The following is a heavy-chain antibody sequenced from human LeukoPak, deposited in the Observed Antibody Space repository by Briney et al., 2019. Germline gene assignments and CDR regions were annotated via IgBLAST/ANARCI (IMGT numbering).Heavy chain of an antibody. CDR1: GGSISSYY. D-gene: IGHD1-1*01. V-gene: IGHV4-59*08. Sequence: KPSETLSLTCTVSGGSISSYYWSWIRQPPGKGLEWIGYIYYSGSTNYNPSLKSRVTISVDTSKNQFSLKLSSVTAPDTAVYYCARHEDRNWYFDHWGQGTLVTVSS. CDR2: IYYSGST. CDR3: ARHEDRNWYFDH. J-gene: IGHJ4*02.